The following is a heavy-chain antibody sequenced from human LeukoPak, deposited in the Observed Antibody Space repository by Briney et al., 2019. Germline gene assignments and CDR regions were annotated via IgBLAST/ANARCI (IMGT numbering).Heavy chain of an antibody. J-gene: IGHJ5*02. CDR1: GFTFSSYA. Sequence: PTGGSLRLSCAASGFTFSSYAMSWVRQAPGKGLEWVSVISGSGGSTYYADSVKGRFTISRDNSKNTLYLQMNSLRAEDTAVYYCAKAEDQLLSSPFDPWGQGTLVTVSS. CDR3: AKAEDQLLSSPFDP. V-gene: IGHV3-23*01. D-gene: IGHD2-2*01. CDR2: ISGSGGST.